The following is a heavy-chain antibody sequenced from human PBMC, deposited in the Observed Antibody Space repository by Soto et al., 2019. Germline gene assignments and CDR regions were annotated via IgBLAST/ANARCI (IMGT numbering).Heavy chain of an antibody. Sequence: VQLVESGGGVVQPGRSLRLSCAASGFTFSYYAMHWVRQAPGKGLEWVAVVSHDGRNTHYADSVKGRFTISRDSSKTTVSLELTSLRAEDTAVYYCAKGGRQWLVTSDFNYWGQGALVTVSS. V-gene: IGHV3-30*18. J-gene: IGHJ4*02. CDR2: VSHDGRNT. CDR1: GFTFSYYA. D-gene: IGHD6-19*01. CDR3: AKGGRQWLVTSDFNY.